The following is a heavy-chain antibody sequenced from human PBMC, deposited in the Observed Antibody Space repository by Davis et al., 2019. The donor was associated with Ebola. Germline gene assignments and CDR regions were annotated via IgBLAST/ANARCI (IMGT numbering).Heavy chain of an antibody. CDR3: AKDGYSYGLGYGMDV. D-gene: IGHD5-18*01. J-gene: IGHJ6*02. Sequence: SVKGRFTISRDNSRNTLYLQMNSLRAEDTAVYYCAKDGYSYGLGYGMDVWGQGTTVTVSS. V-gene: IGHV3-30*02.